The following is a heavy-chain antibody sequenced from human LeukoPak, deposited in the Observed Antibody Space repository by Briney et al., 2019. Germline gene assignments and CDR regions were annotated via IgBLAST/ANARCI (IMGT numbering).Heavy chain of an antibody. CDR2: ISYDGSNK. J-gene: IGHJ6*02. D-gene: IGHD3-22*01. CDR3: AKEGYYYDSSGYNYYYGMDV. Sequence: GGSLRLSCAASGFTFSSYGMHWVRQAPGKGLEWVAVISYDGSNKYYADSVKGRFTISRDNSRNTLYLQMNSLRAEDTAVYYCAKEGYYYDSSGYNYYYGMDVWGQGTTVTVSS. V-gene: IGHV3-30*18. CDR1: GFTFSSYG.